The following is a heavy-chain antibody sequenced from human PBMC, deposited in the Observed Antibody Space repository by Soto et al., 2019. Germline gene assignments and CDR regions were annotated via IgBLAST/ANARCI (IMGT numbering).Heavy chain of an antibody. CDR2: ISTYNGIT. V-gene: IGHV1-18*01. CDR3: VRGDTYYSEWYFQY. D-gene: IGHD2-21*01. Sequence: QIQLVQSGAEVKKPGASVKVSCKTSGFTFKGYYIYWVRQAPGQGLELMGWISTYNGITQYTESLQGRVTMTIGTFARTGHLELRGLTSEETAVYFFVRGDTYYSEWYFQYWGQGTLVIVSS. J-gene: IGHJ4*02. CDR1: GFTFKGYY.